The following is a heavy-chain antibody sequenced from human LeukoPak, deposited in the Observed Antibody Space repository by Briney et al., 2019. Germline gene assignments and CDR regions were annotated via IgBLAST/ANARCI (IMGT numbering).Heavy chain of an antibody. Sequence: GGPLRLSCAASGFTFSNYPMHWLREVPGKGPECVSAVTSDGVKTYYANSVKGRFTISRDNSKSTLSLQMGNLRAEDMAVYYCARVGSWDACDLWGQGTMVTVSS. CDR2: VTSDGVKT. CDR1: GFTFSNYP. V-gene: IGHV3-64*01. CDR3: ARVGSWDACDL. D-gene: IGHD1-26*01. J-gene: IGHJ3*01.